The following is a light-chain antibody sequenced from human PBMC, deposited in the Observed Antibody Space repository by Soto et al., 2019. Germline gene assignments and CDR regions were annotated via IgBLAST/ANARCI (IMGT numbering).Light chain of an antibody. CDR3: QQRAYWPPRT. Sequence: LTQSPSFLSAFVGDTVTITCRASQSVSSYLAWFQQKPGQAPRLLIYDASNRATGIPARFSGSGSGTDFTLTISSLEPEDFAVYYCQQRAYWPPRTFGQGTKVEIK. CDR2: DAS. V-gene: IGKV3-11*01. CDR1: QSVSSY. J-gene: IGKJ1*01.